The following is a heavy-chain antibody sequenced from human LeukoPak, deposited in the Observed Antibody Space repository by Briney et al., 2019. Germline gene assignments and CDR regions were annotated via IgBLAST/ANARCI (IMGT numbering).Heavy chain of an antibody. Sequence: GGSLRLSCAASGFTFSSYAMHWVRQAPGKGLEWVAVISYDGSNKYYADSVKGRFTISRDNSKNTLYVQMNSLRAEDTAIYYCARRGGTVATIGDDFDYWGQGTVVTVSS. J-gene: IGHJ4*02. V-gene: IGHV3-30*04. CDR1: GFTFSSYA. CDR2: ISYDGSNK. CDR3: ARRGGTVATIGDDFDY. D-gene: IGHD5-12*01.